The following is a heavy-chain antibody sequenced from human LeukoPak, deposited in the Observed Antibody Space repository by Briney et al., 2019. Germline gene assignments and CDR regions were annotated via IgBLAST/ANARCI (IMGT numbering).Heavy chain of an antibody. V-gene: IGHV3-53*01. CDR2: IYSGGST. Sequence: GGSLRLSCAASGFTVSSNYMSWVRQAPGKGLEWVSVIYSGGSTYYADSVKGRFTISRDNSKNTLYLQMNSLRAEDTAVYYCARDLYSSGWYVGYWGQGTLVTVSP. D-gene: IGHD6-19*01. CDR1: GFTVSSNY. CDR3: ARDLYSSGWYVGY. J-gene: IGHJ4*02.